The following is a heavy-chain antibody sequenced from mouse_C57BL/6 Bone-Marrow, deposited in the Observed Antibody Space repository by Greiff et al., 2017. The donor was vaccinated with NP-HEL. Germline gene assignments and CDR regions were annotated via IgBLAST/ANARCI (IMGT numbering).Heavy chain of an antibody. CDR2: ISSGSSTI. Sequence: EVQLVESGGGLVKPGGSLKLSCAASGFTFSDYGMHWVRQAPEKGLEWVAYISSGSSTIYYADTVKGRFTISRDNAKNTLFLQMTSLRSEDTAMEYCARQYYYGRFYAMDYWGQGTSVTVSS. CDR1: GFTFSDYG. V-gene: IGHV5-17*01. J-gene: IGHJ4*01. D-gene: IGHD1-1*01. CDR3: ARQYYYGRFYAMDY.